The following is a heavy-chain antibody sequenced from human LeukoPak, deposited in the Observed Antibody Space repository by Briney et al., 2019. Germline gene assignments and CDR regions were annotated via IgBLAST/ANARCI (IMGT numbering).Heavy chain of an antibody. Sequence: ASVKVSCKASVYTFTTYDINWVRQATGQGLEWMGWMNPNSGNTGSAQKFQGRVTMTRNTSITTAYMELSSLRSDDTAVYYCARGRGSGHKENWFDPWGQGTLVTVSS. V-gene: IGHV1-8*01. CDR3: ARGRGSGHKENWFDP. CDR1: VYTFTTYD. CDR2: MNPNSGNT. J-gene: IGHJ5*02. D-gene: IGHD6-19*01.